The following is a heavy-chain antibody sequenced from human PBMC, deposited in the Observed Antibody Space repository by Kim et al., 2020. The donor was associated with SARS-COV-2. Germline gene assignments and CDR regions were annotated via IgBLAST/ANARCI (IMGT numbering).Heavy chain of an antibody. V-gene: IGHV3-23*01. D-gene: IGHD6-13*01. Sequence: ADPGQGQFTISRDNSKNTLSPEMNSLRAEDTAVYYCAKGPYSSSWYFFQHWGQGTLVTVSS. CDR3: AKGPYSSSWYFFQH. J-gene: IGHJ1*01.